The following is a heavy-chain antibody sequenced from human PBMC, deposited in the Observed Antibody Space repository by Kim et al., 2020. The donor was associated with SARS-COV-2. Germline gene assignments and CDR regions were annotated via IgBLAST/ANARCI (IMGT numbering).Heavy chain of an antibody. CDR1: GFTFSSYS. Sequence: GGSLRLSCAASGFTFSSYSMNWVRQAPGKGLEWVSSISSSSSYIYYADSVKGRFTISRDNAKNSLYLQMNSLRAEDTAVYYCARTLAYCGGDCPIPFDYWGQGTLVTVSS. J-gene: IGHJ4*02. CDR3: ARTLAYCGGDCPIPFDY. D-gene: IGHD2-21*01. CDR2: ISSSSSYI. V-gene: IGHV3-21*01.